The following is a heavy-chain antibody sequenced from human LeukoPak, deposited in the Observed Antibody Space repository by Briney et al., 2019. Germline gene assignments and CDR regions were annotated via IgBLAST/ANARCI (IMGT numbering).Heavy chain of an antibody. CDR1: GGSISSGDYY. D-gene: IGHD2-2*01. CDR3: AALHYYCSSTSCYYHFDY. Sequence: SETLSLTCTVSGGSISSGDYYWSWIRQPPGKGLEWIGYIYYSGSTYYNPSLKSRVTITVDTSKNQFSLKLSSVTAADTAVYYCAALHYYCSSTSCYYHFDYWGQGTLVTVSS. V-gene: IGHV4-30-4*01. CDR2: IYYSGST. J-gene: IGHJ4*02.